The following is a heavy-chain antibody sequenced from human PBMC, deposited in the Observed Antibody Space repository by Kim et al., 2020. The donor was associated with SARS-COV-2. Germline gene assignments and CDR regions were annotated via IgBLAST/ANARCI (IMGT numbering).Heavy chain of an antibody. D-gene: IGHD2-15*01. V-gene: IGHV3-11*01. J-gene: IGHJ6*02. CDR2: ISSSGSTI. Sequence: GGSLRLSCAASGFTFSDYYMSWIRQAPGKGLEWVSYISSSGSTIYYADSVKGRFTISRDNAKNSLYLQMNSLRAEDTAVYYCARAHKLRYCSGGSCYSRYYYYYYGMDVWGQGTTVTVSS. CDR1: GFTFSDYY. CDR3: ARAHKLRYCSGGSCYSRYYYYYYGMDV.